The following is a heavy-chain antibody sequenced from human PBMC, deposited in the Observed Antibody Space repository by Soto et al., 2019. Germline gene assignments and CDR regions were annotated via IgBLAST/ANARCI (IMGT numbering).Heavy chain of an antibody. V-gene: IGHV4-31*03. Sequence: QVQLQESGPGLVKPSQTLSLTCTVSGGSISSGGYYWSWIRQPPGKGLDWIGYIYYSGSTYYNPSLKSRVTISVDTSKNQCSLKLSSVTAADTAVYYCARATPDDYGDYGFFDSWGQGTLVTVSS. D-gene: IGHD4-17*01. CDR3: ARATPDDYGDYGFFDS. J-gene: IGHJ4*02. CDR1: GGSISSGGYY. CDR2: IYYSGST.